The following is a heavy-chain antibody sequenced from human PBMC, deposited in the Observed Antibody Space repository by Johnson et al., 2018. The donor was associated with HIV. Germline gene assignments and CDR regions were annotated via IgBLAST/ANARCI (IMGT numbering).Heavy chain of an antibody. V-gene: IGHV3-53*01. J-gene: IGHJ3*02. CDR2: IYSGGST. D-gene: IGHD3-22*01. CDR3: ARATYYYDTSGYLTRPGAFDI. Sequence: VQLVESGGGLVQPGGSLRLSCAASGFTVSSNYMSWVRQAPGKGLEWVSVIYSGGSTYYADSVKGRFTITRANANNSLYLQMDSLRPDATALYYCARATYYYDTSGYLTRPGAFDIWGQGTMVTVSS. CDR1: GFTVSSNY.